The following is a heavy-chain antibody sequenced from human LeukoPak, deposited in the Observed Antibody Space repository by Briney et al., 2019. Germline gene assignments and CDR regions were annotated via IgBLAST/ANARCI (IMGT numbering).Heavy chain of an antibody. D-gene: IGHD3-22*01. Sequence: SGTPSLTCVVSGGSISSSNWWSWIRQPPGKGLEWIGSIYYSGSTYYNPSLKSRVTISVDTSKNQFSLKLSSVTAADTAVYYCARHGEWHYYDSSGPLKYFDYWGQGTLVTVSS. CDR3: ARHGEWHYYDSSGPLKYFDY. CDR1: GGSISSSNW. J-gene: IGHJ4*02. CDR2: IYYSGST. V-gene: IGHV4-39*01.